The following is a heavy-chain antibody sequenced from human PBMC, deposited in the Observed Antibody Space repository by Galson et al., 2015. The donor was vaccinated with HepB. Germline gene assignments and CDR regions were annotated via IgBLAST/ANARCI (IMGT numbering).Heavy chain of an antibody. CDR3: ARLPTRQLVRADDAFDI. V-gene: IGHV3-7*01. J-gene: IGHJ3*02. D-gene: IGHD6-13*01. CDR2: IKQDGSEK. CDR1: GFTFSSYR. Sequence: SLRLSCAASGFTFSSYRMGWVRQAPGKGLEWVANIKQDGSEKYYVDSVKGRFTISRDNAKNSLYLQMNSLRAEDTAVYYCARLPTRQLVRADDAFDIWGQGTMVTVSS.